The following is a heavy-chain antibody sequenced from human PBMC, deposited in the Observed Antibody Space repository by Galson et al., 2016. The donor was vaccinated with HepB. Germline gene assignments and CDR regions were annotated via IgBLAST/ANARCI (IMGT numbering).Heavy chain of an antibody. V-gene: IGHV4-61*01. J-gene: IGHJ4*02. CDR1: GDSVTSGTFF. CDR3: ATGEAADLFDF. D-gene: IGHD6-13*01. Sequence: ETLSLTCTVSGDSVTSGTFFWAWIRQPPGKGLEWIGHIYDGGNTNYNASLKSRVSISVESSKNQFSLRLNSVTAADTAVYYCATGEAADLFDFWGQGTLVTVSS. CDR2: IYDGGNT.